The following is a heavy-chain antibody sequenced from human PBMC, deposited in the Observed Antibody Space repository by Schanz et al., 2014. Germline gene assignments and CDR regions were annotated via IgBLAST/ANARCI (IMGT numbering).Heavy chain of an antibody. CDR3: ARDGNQPLDA. Sequence: QVQLVQSGGEVKTPGASVKVSCKASGYTFTRSGISWVRQAPGQGLEWMGWIGGSDGNTNFAQKFQGRFTMTTDTSTSTVYMELRSLTSDDSAVYYCARDGNQPLDAWGQGTLVTVSS. V-gene: IGHV1-18*01. D-gene: IGHD2-2*01. CDR2: IGGSDGNT. J-gene: IGHJ5*02. CDR1: GYTFTRSG.